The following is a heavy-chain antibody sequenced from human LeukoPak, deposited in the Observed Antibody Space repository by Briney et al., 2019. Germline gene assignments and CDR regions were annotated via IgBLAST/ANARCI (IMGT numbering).Heavy chain of an antibody. CDR3: AKEDYVRRAGLDY. Sequence: GGSLRLSCAASGFTVSSNYMSWVRQAPGKGLEWVSGISGSGGSTYYADSVKGRFTISRDNSKNTLYLRINTLRAEDTAVYYCAKEDYVRRAGLDYWGQGTLVTVSS. CDR1: GFTVSSNY. V-gene: IGHV3-23*01. J-gene: IGHJ4*02. D-gene: IGHD4-17*01. CDR2: ISGSGGST.